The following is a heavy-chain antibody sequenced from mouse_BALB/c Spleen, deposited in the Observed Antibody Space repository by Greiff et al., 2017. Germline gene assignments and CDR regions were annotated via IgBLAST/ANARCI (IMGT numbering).Heavy chain of an antibody. CDR1: GFTFSSFG. CDR2: ISSGSSTI. J-gene: IGHJ4*01. CDR3: ARWGITTYAMDY. Sequence: EVQLVESGGGLVQPGGSRKLSCAASGFTFSSFGMHWVRQAPEKGLEWVAYISSGSSTIYYADTVKGRFTISRDNPKNTLFLQMTSLRSEDTAMYYCARWGITTYAMDYWGQGTSVTVSS. V-gene: IGHV5-17*02. D-gene: IGHD2-4*01.